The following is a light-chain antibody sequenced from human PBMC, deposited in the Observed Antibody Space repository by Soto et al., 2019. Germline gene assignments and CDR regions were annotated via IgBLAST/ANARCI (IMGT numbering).Light chain of an antibody. Sequence: QSALTQPASVSGSPGQSITISCTGTASDIGNYNWVSWYQQHPGKAPKVLIYQVTSRPSGVSNRFSGSKSGNTASLTISGLRAEDEAHYYCSSYAAYSTLWVFGGGTKLTVL. CDR1: ASDIGNYNW. CDR3: SSYAAYSTLWV. J-gene: IGLJ3*02. CDR2: QVT. V-gene: IGLV2-14*01.